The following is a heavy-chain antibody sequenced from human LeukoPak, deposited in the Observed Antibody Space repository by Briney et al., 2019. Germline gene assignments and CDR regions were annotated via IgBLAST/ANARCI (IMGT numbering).Heavy chain of an antibody. CDR2: ISYDGSNK. J-gene: IGHJ4*02. V-gene: IGHV3-30*03. CDR1: GFTFSSYG. D-gene: IGHD1-14*01. CDR3: ARGGGPNHYYFDY. Sequence: GGSLRLSCAASGFTFSSYGMHWVRQAPGKGLEWVAVISYDGSNKYYADSVKGRFTISRDNSKNTLYLQMNSLRAEDTAVYYCARGGGPNHYYFDYWGQGTLVTVSS.